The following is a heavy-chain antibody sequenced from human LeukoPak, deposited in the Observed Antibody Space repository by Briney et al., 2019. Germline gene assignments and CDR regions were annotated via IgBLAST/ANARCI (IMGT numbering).Heavy chain of an antibody. V-gene: IGHV4-4*08. CDR3: VRRDTGWNYFDY. CDR1: GGSINSHY. Sequence: PSETLSLTCAVSGGSINSHYWGWIRQPPGKGLQWMGDIYSTGKNNYNPSLKSRVTISLDTSKSHLSLNLTSVLAADKAIYYCVRRDTGWNYFDYWGQGILVTVSS. D-gene: IGHD6-19*01. CDR2: IYSTGKN. J-gene: IGHJ4*02.